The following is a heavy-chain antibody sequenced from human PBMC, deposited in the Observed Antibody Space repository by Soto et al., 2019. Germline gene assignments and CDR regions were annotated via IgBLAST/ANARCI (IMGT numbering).Heavy chain of an antibody. Sequence: ASVKVSCKASRYTFISYDINWVRQATGQGLEWMGWMNPNSGNTGYAEKFQGRITMTRNTSINTAYMELSSLRSEDTAVYYCAIGQEVWWNAGPLGLHGLDVWGQGTTVTVSS. CDR3: AIGQEVWWNAGPLGLHGLDV. J-gene: IGHJ6*02. V-gene: IGHV1-8*01. CDR1: RYTFISYD. CDR2: MNPNSGNT. D-gene: IGHD3-16*01.